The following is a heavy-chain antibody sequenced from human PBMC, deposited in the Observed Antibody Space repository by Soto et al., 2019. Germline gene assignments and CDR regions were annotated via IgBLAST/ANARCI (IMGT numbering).Heavy chain of an antibody. CDR3: ARVAGYSYGALLDY. V-gene: IGHV4-31*11. CDR2: IYYSGST. D-gene: IGHD5-18*01. CDR1: GGSISSGGYY. J-gene: IGHJ4*02. Sequence: PAETLSLTCAVSGGSISSGGYYWIWIRHHPGKGLEWIGYIYYSGSTYYNPSLKSRVTISVDTSKNQFSLKLSSVTAADTAVYYCARVAGYSYGALLDYWGQGTLVTVSS.